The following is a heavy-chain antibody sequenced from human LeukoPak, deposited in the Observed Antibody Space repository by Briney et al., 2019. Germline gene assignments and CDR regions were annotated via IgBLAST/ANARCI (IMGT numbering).Heavy chain of an antibody. J-gene: IGHJ3*02. CDR2: ISWNSGSI. V-gene: IGHV3-9*01. CDR1: GFTFDDYA. CDR3: AKAPGGLVGGDDAFDI. Sequence: GGSLRLSCAASGFTFDDYAMHWVRQAPGKGLEWVSGISWNSGSIGYADSVKGRFTISRDNAKDSLYLQMNSLRAEDTALYYCAKAPGGLVGGDDAFDIWGQGTMVTVSS. D-gene: IGHD6-19*01.